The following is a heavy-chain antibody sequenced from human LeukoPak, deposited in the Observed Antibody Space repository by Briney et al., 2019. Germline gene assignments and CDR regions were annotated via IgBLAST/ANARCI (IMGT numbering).Heavy chain of an antibody. CDR3: ARVFTIFGVAQYYMDV. Sequence: SETLSHTCTVSGGSISSYYWSWIRQPPGKGLEWIGYIYYSGSTNYNPSLKSRVTISVDTSKNQFSLKLSSVTAADTAVYYCARVFTIFGVAQYYMDVWGKGTTVTVSS. V-gene: IGHV4-59*01. CDR1: GGSISSYY. J-gene: IGHJ6*03. D-gene: IGHD3-3*01. CDR2: IYYSGST.